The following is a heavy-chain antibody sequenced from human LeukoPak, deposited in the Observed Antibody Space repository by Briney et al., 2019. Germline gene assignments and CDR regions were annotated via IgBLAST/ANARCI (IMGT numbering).Heavy chain of an antibody. CDR2: IRSNSYGGTP. Sequence: GGSLRLSCTASGFSFGDYAMSWVRQAPGKGLEWVGFIRSNSYGGTPEYAASVDGRFTISRDDSKSIAYLQMNSLKTEDTAVYYCTRARGYSYGYIDYWGQGTLVTVSS. V-gene: IGHV3-49*04. CDR1: GFSFGDYA. D-gene: IGHD5-18*01. J-gene: IGHJ4*02. CDR3: TRARGYSYGYIDY.